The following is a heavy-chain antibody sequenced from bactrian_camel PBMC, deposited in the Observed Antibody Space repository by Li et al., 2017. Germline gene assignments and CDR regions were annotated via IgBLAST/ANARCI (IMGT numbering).Heavy chain of an antibody. CDR3: AGTPVVGY. V-gene: IGHV3S25*01. Sequence: QLVESGGDLVQPGGSLRLSCEASGFTFSSNWMHWVRQAPGKGLQWVSGITSGGDVTYYGGSVKGRFTISRDNAKNTVYLQMNSLKPEDTAVYYCAGTPVVGYWGQGTQVTVS. J-gene: IGHJ6*01. D-gene: IGHD7*01. CDR1: GFTFSSNW. CDR2: ITSGGDVT.